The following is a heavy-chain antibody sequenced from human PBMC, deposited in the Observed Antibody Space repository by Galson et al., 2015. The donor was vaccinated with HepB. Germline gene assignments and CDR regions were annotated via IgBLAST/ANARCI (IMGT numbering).Heavy chain of an antibody. Sequence: SVKVSCKASGYTFNTYGISWVRQAPGQGLEWMGWIGGHNGNTNYAQRYEGRVTMTIDTSTSTAYMELSSLRVDDTAVYYCARDRGRSVTTKYYYMDFWGKGTTVTVSS. D-gene: IGHD4-17*01. V-gene: IGHV1-18*04. J-gene: IGHJ6*03. CDR2: IGGHNGNT. CDR1: GYTFNTYG. CDR3: ARDRGRSVTTKYYYMDF.